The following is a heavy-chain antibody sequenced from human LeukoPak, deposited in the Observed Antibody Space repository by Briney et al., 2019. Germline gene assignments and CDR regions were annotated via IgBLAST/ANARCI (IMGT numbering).Heavy chain of an antibody. CDR2: IIPIFGTA. CDR1: GGTFSSYA. Sequence: SVKVSCKASGGTFSSYAISWVRQAPGQGLEWMGRIIPIFGTASYVQKFQGRVTITTDESTSTAYMELSSLRSEDTAVYYCAVSPTHDSSGYYYGTSIDYWGQGTLVTVSS. CDR3: AVSPTHDSSGYYYGTSIDY. D-gene: IGHD3-22*01. V-gene: IGHV1-69*05. J-gene: IGHJ4*02.